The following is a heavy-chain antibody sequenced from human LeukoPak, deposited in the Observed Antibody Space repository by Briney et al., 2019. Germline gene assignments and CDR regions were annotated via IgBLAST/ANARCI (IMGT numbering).Heavy chain of an antibody. CDR2: IGGSGLDT. CDR3: ARAPGDYVWGSYRYFFDY. Sequence: GGSLRLSCAASGFTFSSYGMTWVRQAPGKGLEWVSSIGGSGLDTYYPDSVKGRFTISRDNAKNSLYLQMNSLRAEDTAVYYCARAPGDYVWGSYRYFFDYWGQGTLVTVSS. J-gene: IGHJ4*02. CDR1: GFTFSSYG. D-gene: IGHD3-16*02. V-gene: IGHV3-21*01.